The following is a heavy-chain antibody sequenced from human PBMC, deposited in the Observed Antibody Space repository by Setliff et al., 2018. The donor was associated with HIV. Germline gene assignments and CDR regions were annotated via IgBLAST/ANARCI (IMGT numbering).Heavy chain of an antibody. J-gene: IGHJ6*03. V-gene: IGHV1-69*02. CDR2: SIPILGIG. CDR1: GGTFSSYT. CDR3: ARCGAGEWHLYMDV. Sequence: SVKVSCKASGGTFSSYTINWVRQAPGQGLEWVGRSIPILGIGNDEQAQKFKGRVTFTADKSTSTVYMELSSLRSEDTAVYYCARCGAGEWHLYMDVWGKGTAVTVSS. D-gene: IGHD3-16*01.